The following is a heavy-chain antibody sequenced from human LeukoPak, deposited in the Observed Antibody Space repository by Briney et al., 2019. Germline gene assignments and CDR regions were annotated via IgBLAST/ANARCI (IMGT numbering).Heavy chain of an antibody. CDR3: ARASGPYSSRPPDY. D-gene: IGHD6-13*01. CDR2: INSNSGGT. Sequence: ASVKVSCKASGYTFTGYYMHWVRQAPGQGLEWMGWINSNSGGTNFAQKFEGRVTMTRDTSISTAYMELSSLKSDDTAVYYCARASGPYSSRPPDYWGQGNLVNGSS. V-gene: IGHV1-2*02. J-gene: IGHJ4*01. CDR1: GYTFTGYY.